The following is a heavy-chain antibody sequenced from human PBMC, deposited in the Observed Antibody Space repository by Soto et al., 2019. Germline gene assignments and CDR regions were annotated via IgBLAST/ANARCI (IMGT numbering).Heavy chain of an antibody. J-gene: IGHJ6*04. D-gene: IGHD3-10*01. CDR2: ISYDGSNK. CDR3: AKDHGVCVLPSEVAVDV. V-gene: IGHV3-30*18. CDR1: GFTFSSYG. Sequence: GGSLRLSCAASGFTFSSYGMHWVRQAPGKGLEWVAVISYDGSNKYYADSVKGRFTISRDNSKNTLYLQMNSLRAEDTAVYYCAKDHGVCVLPSEVAVDVWGKGTTVTVSS.